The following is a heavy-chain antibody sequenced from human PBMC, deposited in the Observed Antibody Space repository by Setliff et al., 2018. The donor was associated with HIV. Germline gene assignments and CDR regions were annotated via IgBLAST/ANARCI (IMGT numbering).Heavy chain of an antibody. D-gene: IGHD2-15*01. J-gene: IGHJ4*02. CDR2: VIPSTGDT. Sequence: ASVKVSCKASGYMFSGFHIHWVRQAPGQGLEWMGIVIPSTGDTNYAQNFQGRVTMTRDTSTNTVYMDLSSLKSEDTAVYYCVREARGGYFDYWGQGTLVTVSS. V-gene: IGHV1-46*01. CDR1: GYMFSGFH. CDR3: VREARGGYFDY.